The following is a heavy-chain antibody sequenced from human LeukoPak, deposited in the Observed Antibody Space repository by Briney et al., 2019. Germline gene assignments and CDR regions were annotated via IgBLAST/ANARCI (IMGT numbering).Heavy chain of an antibody. Sequence: PGGSLRLSCAASGFTFDDYATHWVRQAPGKGLEWVSLISGDGGSTYYADSVKDRFTISRDNSKNSLYLQMNSLRTEDTALYYCATQTRSGSYYFYYYYMDVWGKGTTVTVSS. CDR2: ISGDGGST. CDR3: ATQTRSGSYYFYYYYMDV. CDR1: GFTFDDYA. V-gene: IGHV3-43*02. D-gene: IGHD1-26*01. J-gene: IGHJ6*03.